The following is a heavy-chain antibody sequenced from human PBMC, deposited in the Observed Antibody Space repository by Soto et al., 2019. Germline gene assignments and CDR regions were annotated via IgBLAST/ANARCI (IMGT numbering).Heavy chain of an antibody. CDR2: IWYDGSNK. J-gene: IGHJ4*02. D-gene: IGHD1-26*01. Sequence: GGSLRLSCAASGFTFSSYGMHWVRQAPGKGLEWVAVIWYDGSNKYYADSVKGRFTISRDNSKNTLYLQMNSLRAEDTAVYYCVRDERELQGFDYWGQGTLVTVSS. V-gene: IGHV3-33*01. CDR1: GFTFSSYG. CDR3: VRDERELQGFDY.